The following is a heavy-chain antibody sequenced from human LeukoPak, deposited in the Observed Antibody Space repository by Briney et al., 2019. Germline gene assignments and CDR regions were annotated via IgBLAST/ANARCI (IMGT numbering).Heavy chain of an antibody. CDR2: INPSGGST. Sequence: ASVKVSCKASGYTFTTYAMNWVRQAPGQGLEWMGIINPSGGSTSYAQKFQGRVTMTRDTSTSTVYMELSSLRSEDTAVYYCARESNMGAKVSWGQGTLVTVSS. J-gene: IGHJ4*02. D-gene: IGHD1-26*01. CDR1: GYTFTTYA. V-gene: IGHV1-46*01. CDR3: ARESNMGAKVS.